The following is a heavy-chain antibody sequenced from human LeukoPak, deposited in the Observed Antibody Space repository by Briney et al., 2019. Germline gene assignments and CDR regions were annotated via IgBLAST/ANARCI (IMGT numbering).Heavy chain of an antibody. Sequence: GGSLRLSCAASGFTFDDYAMHWVRQAPGKGLVWVSGISWNSGSIGYADSVKGRFTISRDNSKNTLYLQMNSLRAEDTAVYYCAKYSGSFTLFDYWGQGTLVTVSS. J-gene: IGHJ4*02. CDR1: GFTFDDYA. D-gene: IGHD1-26*01. V-gene: IGHV3-9*01. CDR2: ISWNSGSI. CDR3: AKYSGSFTLFDY.